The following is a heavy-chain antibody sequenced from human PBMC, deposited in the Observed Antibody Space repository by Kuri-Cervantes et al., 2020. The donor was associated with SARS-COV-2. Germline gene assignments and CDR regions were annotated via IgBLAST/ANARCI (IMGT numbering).Heavy chain of an antibody. J-gene: IGHJ6*03. Sequence: GESLKISCAASGFTFSSYWMSWVRQAPGKGPEWVANIKQDGSEKYYVDSVKGRFTISRDNAKNSLYLQMNSLRAEDTAVYYCAKGSWSMVATITDYMDVWGKGTTVTVSS. V-gene: IGHV3-7*03. CDR1: GFTFSSYW. CDR3: AKGSWSMVATITDYMDV. CDR2: IKQDGSEK. D-gene: IGHD5-12*01.